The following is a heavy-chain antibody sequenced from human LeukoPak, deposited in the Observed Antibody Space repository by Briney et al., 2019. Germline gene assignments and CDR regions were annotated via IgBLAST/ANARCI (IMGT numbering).Heavy chain of an antibody. CDR1: GFTFSGFW. D-gene: IGHD4-17*01. CDR3: AKDWGTVTAQYYFDY. J-gene: IGHJ4*02. Sequence: PGGSLRLSCAASGFTFSGFWMHWVRQAPGKGLVWVSRINSGGTITNYADSVKGRLTISRDNAKNTLYLQMNSLRAEDTAVYYCAKDWGTVTAQYYFDYWGQGTLVTVSS. V-gene: IGHV3-74*01. CDR2: INSGGTIT.